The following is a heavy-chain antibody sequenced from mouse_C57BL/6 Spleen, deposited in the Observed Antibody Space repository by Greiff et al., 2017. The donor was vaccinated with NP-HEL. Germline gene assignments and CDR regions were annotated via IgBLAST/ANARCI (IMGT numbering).Heavy chain of an antibody. Sequence: VQLQQSGPELVKPGASVKISCKASGYTFTDYYMNWVKQSHGKSLEWIGDINPNNGGTSYNQKFKGKATLTVDKSSSTAYMELRSLTSEDSAVYYCARKSSPWYFDVWGTGTTVTVSS. V-gene: IGHV1-26*01. CDR1: GYTFTDYY. J-gene: IGHJ1*03. CDR3: ARKSSPWYFDV. D-gene: IGHD1-1*01. CDR2: INPNNGGT.